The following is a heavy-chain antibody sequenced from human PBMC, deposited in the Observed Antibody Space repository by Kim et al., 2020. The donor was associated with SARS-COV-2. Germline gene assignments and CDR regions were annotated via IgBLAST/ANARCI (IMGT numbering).Heavy chain of an antibody. Sequence: VKGRITISRDDSKNTVLLQMSSLRPEDTAVYYCAKDQGQQLVDYSYGMDVWGQGTTVTVSS. V-gene: IGHV3-30*02. J-gene: IGHJ6*02. CDR3: AKDQGQQLVDYSYGMDV. D-gene: IGHD6-13*01.